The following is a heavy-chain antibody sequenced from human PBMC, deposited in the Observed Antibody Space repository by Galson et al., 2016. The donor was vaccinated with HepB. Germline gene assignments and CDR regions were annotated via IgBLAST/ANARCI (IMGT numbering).Heavy chain of an antibody. CDR2: THHSGTT. V-gene: IGHV4/OR15-8*02. J-gene: IGHJ4*02. Sequence: SETLSLTCVVSGGSISTNWWSWVRQPPGKGLDWIGETHHSGTTYFDPSLSSRVTISIDNSNNQLSLRLSSVTAADTAVYYCARDFSRYRGYDSVVRFDYWGQGILVTVSS. CDR1: GGSISTNW. CDR3: ARDFSRYRGYDSVVRFDY. D-gene: IGHD5-12*01.